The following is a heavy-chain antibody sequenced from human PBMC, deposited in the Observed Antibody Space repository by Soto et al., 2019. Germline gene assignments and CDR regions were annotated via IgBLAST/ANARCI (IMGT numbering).Heavy chain of an antibody. CDR3: AREVVMANPPIFYYGMVV. D-gene: IGHD2-21*01. J-gene: IGHJ6*02. Sequence: LGGSLRLSCAASAFSLSTYGMHWVRQAPGKGLEWVAAQWSDGSNTYYTDSVKGRFTISRDNSKNTMYLQMNSLRADDTAVYYCAREVVMANPPIFYYGMVVWGQGTIVTVYS. CDR1: AFSLSTYG. CDR2: QWSDGSNT. V-gene: IGHV3-33*01.